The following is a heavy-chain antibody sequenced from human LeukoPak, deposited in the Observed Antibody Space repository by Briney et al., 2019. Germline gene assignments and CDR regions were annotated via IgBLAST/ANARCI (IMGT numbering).Heavy chain of an antibody. Sequence: ASVKVSCKVSGYTLTELSMHWVRQAPGKGLGWMGGFDPEDGETIYAPKFQGRVTMTENTPTDTAYMELSRLTSEDKAVYYCAKDLYPLGYCSCGRCPGLGYWGERALVTVSS. J-gene: IGHJ4*02. CDR2: FDPEDGET. D-gene: IGHD2-15*01. V-gene: IGHV1-24*01. CDR3: AKDLYPLGYCSCGRCPGLGY. CDR1: GYTLTELS.